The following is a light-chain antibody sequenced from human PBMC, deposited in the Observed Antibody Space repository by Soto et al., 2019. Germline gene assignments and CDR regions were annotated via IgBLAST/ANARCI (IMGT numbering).Light chain of an antibody. CDR1: SSDVGGYNY. J-gene: IGLJ2*01. Sequence: QSALTQPASVSGSPGQSITISCTGTSSDVGGYNYVSWYQQHSGKAPKLMIYDVSNWPSGVSNRISGSKSGNTPSLTISGLQAEDEADYYCSSYTSSSTRLFGGGTKLTVL. V-gene: IGLV2-14*01. CDR3: SSYTSSSTRL. CDR2: DVS.